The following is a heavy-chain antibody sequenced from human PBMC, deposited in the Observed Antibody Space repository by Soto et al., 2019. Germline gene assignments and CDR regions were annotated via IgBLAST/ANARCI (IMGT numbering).Heavy chain of an antibody. CDR2: IYYSGST. CDR3: ARAAPAPDDYVWGSYRRYYFDY. V-gene: IGHV4-31*03. CDR1: GGSISSGGYY. J-gene: IGHJ4*02. D-gene: IGHD3-16*02. Sequence: SETLSLTCTVSGGSISSGGYYWSWIRQHPGKGLEWIGYIYYSGSTYYNPSLKSRVTISVDTSKNQFSLKLSSVTAADTAVYYCARAAPAPDDYVWGSYRRYYFDYWGQGTLVTVSS.